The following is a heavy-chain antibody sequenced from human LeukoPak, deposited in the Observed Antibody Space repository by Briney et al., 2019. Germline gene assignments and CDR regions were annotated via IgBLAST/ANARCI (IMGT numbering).Heavy chain of an antibody. CDR1: GGSISSYY. V-gene: IGHV4-59*08. D-gene: IGHD5-18*01. CDR3: ARGYSYGYEAFDI. Sequence: SETLSPTCTVSGGSISSYYWSWIRQPPGKGLEWIGYIYYSGSTNYNPSLKSRVTISVDTSKNQFSLKLSSVTAADTAVYYCARGYSYGYEAFDIWGQGTMVTVSS. J-gene: IGHJ3*02. CDR2: IYYSGST.